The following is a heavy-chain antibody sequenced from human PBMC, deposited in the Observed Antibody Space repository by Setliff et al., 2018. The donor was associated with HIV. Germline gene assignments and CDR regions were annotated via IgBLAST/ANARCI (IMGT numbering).Heavy chain of an antibody. V-gene: IGHV4-31*11. CDR2: IYYSGST. CDR3: ARGLSFYDPGGFDY. CDR1: GGSFSGYY. Sequence: SETLSLTCAVYGGSFSGYYWSWIRQHPGKGLEWIGYIYYSGSTYYNPSLKSRVTISVDTSKNQFSLKLSSVTAADTAVYYCARGLSFYDPGGFDYWGQGTLVTVSS. J-gene: IGHJ4*02. D-gene: IGHD3-22*01.